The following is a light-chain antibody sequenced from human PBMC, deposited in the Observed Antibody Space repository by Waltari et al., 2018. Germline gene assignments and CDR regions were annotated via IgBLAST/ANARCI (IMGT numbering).Light chain of an antibody. CDR1: SSDVGGYDY. V-gene: IGLV2-11*01. CDR2: DVT. CDR3: CSYAGSYTHVV. Sequence: QSALTQPRSVSGSPGQSVTISCTGPSSDVGGYDYVSWYQHHPAKAPKLMICDVTKRPSGVPDRFSGSKSGNTASLTISGLQAEDEADYYCCSYAGSYTHVVFGGGTKLTVL. J-gene: IGLJ2*01.